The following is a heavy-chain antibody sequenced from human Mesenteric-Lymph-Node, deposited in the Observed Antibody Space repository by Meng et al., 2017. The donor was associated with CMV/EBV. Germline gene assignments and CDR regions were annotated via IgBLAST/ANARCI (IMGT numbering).Heavy chain of an antibody. J-gene: IGHJ5*02. CDR2: IIPILGIA. V-gene: IGHV1-69*02. D-gene: IGHD6-13*01. Sequence: QVQLVQSGAEVKKPWSSVKVSCKAPGGTFSSYTISWVRQAPGQGLEWMGRIIPILGIANYAQKFQGRVTITADKSTSTAYMELSSLRSEDTAVYYCAGGIAAAGSRWFDPWGQGTLVTVSS. CDR3: AGGIAAAGSRWFDP. CDR1: GGTFSSYT.